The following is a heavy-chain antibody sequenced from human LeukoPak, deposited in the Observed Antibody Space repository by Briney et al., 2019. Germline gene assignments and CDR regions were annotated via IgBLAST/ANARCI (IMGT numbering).Heavy chain of an antibody. V-gene: IGHV3-30*18. D-gene: IGHD1-26*01. CDR2: ISNDGNNQ. J-gene: IGHJ4*02. Sequence: GGSLRLSCVASGFSFNTFAMDWVRQAPGKGLEWVAGISNDGNNQYYVDSVKGRFTISRDNSKNTLYLQLNSLRAEDTAVYYCVKGSGSYDYFDHWGQGTLVTVSS. CDR1: GFSFNTFA. CDR3: VKGSGSYDYFDH.